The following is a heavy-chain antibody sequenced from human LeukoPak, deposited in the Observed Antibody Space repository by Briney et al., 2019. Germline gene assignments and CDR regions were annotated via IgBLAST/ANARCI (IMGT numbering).Heavy chain of an antibody. J-gene: IGHJ5*02. CDR1: GGSFSGYY. V-gene: IGHV4-34*01. Sequence: PSETLSLTCAVYGGSFSGYYWSWIRQPPGEGLEWIGEINHSGSTNYNPSLKSRVTISVDTSKNQFSLKLSSVTAADTAVYYCARGRSRYSGYDYRWFDPWGQGTLVTVSS. CDR2: INHSGST. CDR3: ARGRSRYSGYDYRWFDP. D-gene: IGHD5-12*01.